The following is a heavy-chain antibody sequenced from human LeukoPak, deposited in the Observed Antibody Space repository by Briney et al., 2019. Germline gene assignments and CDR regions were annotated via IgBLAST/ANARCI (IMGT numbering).Heavy chain of an antibody. Sequence: PSETLSLTCTVSGGPISSGGYYWSWIRQHPGKGLEWIGYIYYSGSTYYNPSLKSRVTISVDTSKNQFSLKLSSVTAADTAVYYCARVVGQWLDRGYFDYWGQGTLVTVSS. D-gene: IGHD6-19*01. J-gene: IGHJ4*02. CDR2: IYYSGST. CDR1: GGPISSGGYY. CDR3: ARVVGQWLDRGYFDY. V-gene: IGHV4-31*03.